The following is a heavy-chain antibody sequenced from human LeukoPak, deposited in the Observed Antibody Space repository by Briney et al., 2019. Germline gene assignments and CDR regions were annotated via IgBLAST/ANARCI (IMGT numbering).Heavy chain of an antibody. V-gene: IGHV3-7*05. J-gene: IGHJ4*02. CDR3: ARDFWDYFDY. CDR1: EFTFSNYW. Sequence: GGSLRLSCAASEFTFSNYWMSWVRQAPGKGLEWVANIKQDGSEKYYVDSLKGRFTIFRDNAKNSLYLQMNSLRAEDTAVYYCARDFWDYFDYWGQGTLVTVSS. D-gene: IGHD2/OR15-2a*01. CDR2: IKQDGSEK.